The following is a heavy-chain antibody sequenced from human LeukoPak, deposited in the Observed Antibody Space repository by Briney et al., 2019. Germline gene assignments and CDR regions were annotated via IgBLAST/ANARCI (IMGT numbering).Heavy chain of an antibody. D-gene: IGHD4-17*01. CDR3: ARTTSLTASGYDY. CDR1: GYTFTSYH. CDR2: MNPYSGDR. Sequence: AASVKVSCKTSGYTFTSYHINWVRQATGQGVEWVGWMNPYSGDRGYAQKFQGRVSITSDTSISTAYLELSSLRSDDTAVYFCARTTSLTASGYDYWGQGTLVTVSS. J-gene: IGHJ4*02. V-gene: IGHV1-8*03.